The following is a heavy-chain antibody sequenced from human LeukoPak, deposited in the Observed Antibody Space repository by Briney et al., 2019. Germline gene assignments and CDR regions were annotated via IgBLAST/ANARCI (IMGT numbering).Heavy chain of an antibody. D-gene: IGHD4-17*01. CDR1: GGSISNYY. J-gene: IGHJ4*02. CDR3: ARRDYGSKVDH. V-gene: IGHV4-59*08. Sequence: SETLSLTCTVSGGSISNYYWSWIRQPPGKGLEWIGYIYYSGSTNYNPSLKSRVTISIDTSKNQFSLKLSSVTAADTAVYYCARRDYGSKVDHWGQGTLVTVSS. CDR2: IYYSGST.